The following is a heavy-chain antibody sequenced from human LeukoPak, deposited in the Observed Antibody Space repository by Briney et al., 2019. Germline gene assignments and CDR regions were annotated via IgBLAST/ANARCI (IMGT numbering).Heavy chain of an antibody. CDR1: VGSFSGYY. V-gene: IGHV4-34*01. CDR2: INHSGST. D-gene: IGHD4-23*01. J-gene: IGHJ5*02. Sequence: SETLSLTCAVYVGSFSGYYWSWIRQPPGKGLEWIGEINHSGSTNYNPSLKSRVTISVDTSKNQFSLKLSSVTAADTAVYYCARGENYGGNSHWFDPWGQGTLVTVPS. CDR3: ARGENYGGNSHWFDP.